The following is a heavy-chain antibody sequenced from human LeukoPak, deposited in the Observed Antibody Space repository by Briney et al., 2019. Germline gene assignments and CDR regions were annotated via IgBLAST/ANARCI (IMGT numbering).Heavy chain of an antibody. V-gene: IGHV3-74*01. D-gene: IGHD6-13*01. Sequence: GGSLRLSCAASGFTLSSYWMHWVRQAPGKGLVWVSRINSDGSSTAYADSVRGRFTISRDNAKNTLYLQMNSLRAEDTGVYYCARIASHSSSWYDGGYWGQGTLVTVSS. CDR3: ARIASHSSSWYDGGY. J-gene: IGHJ4*02. CDR1: GFTLSSYW. CDR2: INSDGSST.